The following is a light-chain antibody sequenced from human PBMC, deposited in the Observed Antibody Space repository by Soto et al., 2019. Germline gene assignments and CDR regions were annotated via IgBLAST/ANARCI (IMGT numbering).Light chain of an antibody. J-gene: IGLJ3*02. CDR2: EVT. V-gene: IGLV2-14*01. CDR1: SSDVGGYNY. CDR3: SSYTSSSTLGV. Sequence: QSALTQPASVSGSPGQSITISCTGTSSDVGGYNYVSWYQQHPGKAPKLMIYEVTHRPSGVSNRFSGSKSGYTASLTISGLQAEDEADYYCSSYTSSSTLGVFGGGTKVTVL.